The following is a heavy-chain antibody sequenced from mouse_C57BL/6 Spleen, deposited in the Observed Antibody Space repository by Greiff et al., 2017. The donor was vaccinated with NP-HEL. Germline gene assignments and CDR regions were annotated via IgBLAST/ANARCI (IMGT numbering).Heavy chain of an antibody. J-gene: IGHJ4*01. V-gene: IGHV1-52*01. CDR1: GYTFTSYW. D-gene: IGHD2-5*01. Sequence: QVQLQQPGAELVRPGSSVKLSCKASGYTFTSYWMHWVKQRPIQGLEWIGNIDPSDSETHYNQKFKDKATLTVDKSSSTAYMQLSSLTSEDSAVYYCARSRAYYSNYDYAMDYWGQGTSVTVSS. CDR2: IDPSDSET. CDR3: ARSRAYYSNYDYAMDY.